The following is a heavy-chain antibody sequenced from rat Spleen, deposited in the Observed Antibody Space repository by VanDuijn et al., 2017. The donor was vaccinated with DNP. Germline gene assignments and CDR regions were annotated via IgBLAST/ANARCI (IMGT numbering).Heavy chain of an antibody. D-gene: IGHD4-3*01. CDR2: INTDGGST. Sequence: EVQLVETGGGLVQPGRSLKLSCVASGFTFSSYWMYWIRQAPGKGLEWVASINTDGGSTYYPDSVKGRFTISRDNAENTVYLQMDRLRSEETATYYCAKDRDSGYAMYAWGQGTSVTVSS. CDR3: AKDRDSGYAMYA. V-gene: IGHV5-58*01. J-gene: IGHJ4*01. CDR1: GFTFSSYW.